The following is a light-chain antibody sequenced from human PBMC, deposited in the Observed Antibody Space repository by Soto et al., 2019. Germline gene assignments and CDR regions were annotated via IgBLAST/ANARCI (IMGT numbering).Light chain of an antibody. Sequence: EIEMTQSPCTLSVSPGERVIVSCRASQSVSSNLAWYQQKRGQTPRLLIYGASTRATGIPDRFSGSGPGTEFTLTISILQSEDFADYYCQQYQNWPLITFGQGTRLEI. CDR1: QSVSSN. CDR2: GAS. J-gene: IGKJ5*01. CDR3: QQYQNWPLIT. V-gene: IGKV3-15*01.